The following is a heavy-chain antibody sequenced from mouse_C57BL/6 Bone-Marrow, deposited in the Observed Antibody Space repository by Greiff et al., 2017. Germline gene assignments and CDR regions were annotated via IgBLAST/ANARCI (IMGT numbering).Heavy chain of an antibody. CDR1: GYTFTSYW. Sequence: QVQLQQPGAELVMPGASVKLSCKASGYTFTSYWMHWVKQRPGQGLEWIGEIDPSDSYTNYNQKFKGKSTLTVDKSSRTAYMQLSSLTSEDSAVYYGARKDSAYYGNYWYFDVWGTGTTVTVSS. CDR2: IDPSDSYT. J-gene: IGHJ1*03. D-gene: IGHD2-10*01. CDR3: ARKDSAYYGNYWYFDV. V-gene: IGHV1-69*01.